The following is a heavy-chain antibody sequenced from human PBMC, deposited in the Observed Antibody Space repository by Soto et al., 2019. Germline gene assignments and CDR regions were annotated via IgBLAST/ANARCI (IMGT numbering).Heavy chain of an antibody. CDR3: ARVGYCSGGSCNYYYYGMDV. CDR2: IDPSDSYT. Sequence: GESLKISCKGSGYSFTSYWISWVRQMPEKGLEWMGRIDPSDSYTNYSPSFQGHVTISADKSISTAYLQWSRLKASDTAMYYCARVGYCSGGSCNYYYYGMDVWGQGTTVTVSS. CDR1: GYSFTSYW. D-gene: IGHD2-15*01. V-gene: IGHV5-10-1*01. J-gene: IGHJ6*02.